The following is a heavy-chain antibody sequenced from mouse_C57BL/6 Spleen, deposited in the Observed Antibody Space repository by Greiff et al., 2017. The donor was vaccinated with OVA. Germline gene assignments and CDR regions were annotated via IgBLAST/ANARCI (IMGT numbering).Heavy chain of an antibody. CDR3: AREYYGSRGFAY. CDR2: INPNNGGT. V-gene: IGHV1-22*01. Sequence: EVKLQQSGPELVKPGASVKMSCKASGYTFTDYNMHWVKQSHGKSLEWIGYINPNNGGTSYNQKFKGKATLTVNKSSSTAYMELRSLTSEDSAVYYCAREYYGSRGFAYWGQGTLVTVSA. CDR1: GYTFTDYN. J-gene: IGHJ3*01. D-gene: IGHD1-1*01.